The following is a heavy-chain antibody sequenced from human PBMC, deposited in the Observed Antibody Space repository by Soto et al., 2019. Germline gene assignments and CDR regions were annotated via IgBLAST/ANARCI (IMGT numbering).Heavy chain of an antibody. CDR3: VRAPLDYYSADYFDN. D-gene: IGHD2-21*01. V-gene: IGHV1-8*01. Sequence: QVQLVQSGAEVKRPGAPVKVSCKASGYTFTENDINWVGQATGQGLQWMGWMNPNSGNTGYAQKFQGRVTMTRDNSITTAYMELSSLRSEDTAVYFCVRAPLDYYSADYFDNWGQGTLVTVSS. CDR2: MNPNSGNT. CDR1: GYTFTEND. J-gene: IGHJ4*02.